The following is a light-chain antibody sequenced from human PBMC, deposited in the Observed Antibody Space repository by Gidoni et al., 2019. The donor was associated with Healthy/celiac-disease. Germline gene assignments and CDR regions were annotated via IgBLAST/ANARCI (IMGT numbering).Light chain of an antibody. CDR2: GAS. J-gene: IGKJ1*01. Sequence: DIVLPQSPGTLSLSPGARATLSCRASQSVSSSYLAWYQQKPGQAPRLLIYGASSRAPGIPDRFSGSGSGTDFTLTISRLEPEDFAVYYCRQYGSSRHLRWTFGQGTKVEIK. CDR1: QSVSSSY. V-gene: IGKV3-20*01. CDR3: RQYGSSRHLRWT.